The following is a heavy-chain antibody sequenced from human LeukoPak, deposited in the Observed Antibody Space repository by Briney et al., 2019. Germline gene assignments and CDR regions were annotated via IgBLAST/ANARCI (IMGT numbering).Heavy chain of an antibody. CDR2: ISGSGGST. J-gene: IGHJ3*02. CDR1: GFSVRTTY. V-gene: IGHV3-23*01. Sequence: PGGSLRLSCAASGFSVRTTYMSWVRQAPGKGLEWVSAISGSGGSTYYADSVKGRFTISRDNSKNTLYLQMNSLRAEDTAVYYCAKDLGYYDSSGYNYAFDIWGQGTMVTVSS. CDR3: AKDLGYYDSSGYNYAFDI. D-gene: IGHD3-22*01.